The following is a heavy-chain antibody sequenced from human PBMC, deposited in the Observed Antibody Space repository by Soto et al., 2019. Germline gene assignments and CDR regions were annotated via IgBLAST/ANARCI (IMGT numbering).Heavy chain of an antibody. CDR1: GDSISSGDYY. Sequence: PSETLSLTCTVSGDSISSGDYYWSWIRQPPGKGLEWIGYIYYSGSTYYNPSLKSRVTISVDTSKNQFSLKLSSVTAADTAVYYCARDYSPMVTSHYYYYGMDVWGQGTTVTVS. D-gene: IGHD3-10*01. CDR3: ARDYSPMVTSHYYYYGMDV. CDR2: IYYSGST. V-gene: IGHV4-30-4*01. J-gene: IGHJ6*02.